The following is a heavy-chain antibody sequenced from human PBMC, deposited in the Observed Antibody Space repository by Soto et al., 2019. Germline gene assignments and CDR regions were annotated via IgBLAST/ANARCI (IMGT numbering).Heavy chain of an antibody. Sequence: PSETLSLTCAVFGGSFSGYYWSWIRQPPGKGLEWIGEINPVGSTNYNPSLKSRITISLGTSNNQFSLKLNSVTAADTAVYYCARGGGSYGRAFGIWGQGTLVTVSS. CDR1: GGSFSGYY. CDR3: ARGGGSYGRAFGI. J-gene: IGHJ3*02. D-gene: IGHD1-26*01. V-gene: IGHV4-34*01. CDR2: INPVGST.